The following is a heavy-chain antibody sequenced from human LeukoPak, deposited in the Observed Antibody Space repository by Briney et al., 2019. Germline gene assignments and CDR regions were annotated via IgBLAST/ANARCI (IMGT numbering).Heavy chain of an antibody. V-gene: IGHV3-7*02. CDR1: GFTFSNYW. D-gene: IGHD1-7*01. CDR2: IKRDGSGK. CDR3: ARVELELDHFDY. J-gene: IGHJ4*02. Sequence: AGGYLRLSCAASGFTFSNYWMSWVRQAPGKGLEWVANIKRDGSGKYYVDSVKGRFTISRDNAKNSLYLQLNSLRAEDTAVYYCARVELELDHFDYWGQGTLVSVSS.